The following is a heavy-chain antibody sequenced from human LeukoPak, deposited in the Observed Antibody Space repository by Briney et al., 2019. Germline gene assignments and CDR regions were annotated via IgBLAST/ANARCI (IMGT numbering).Heavy chain of an antibody. D-gene: IGHD5-18*01. CDR3: ARQGYSYGYSGAFDI. CDR1: GYSFTSYW. Sequence: GGALQISCKGAGYSFTSYWIGWGRRMPGKGRGWMGIIYPGDSDTRYSPSFQGQVTISADKSISTAYLQWSSLKASDTAMYYCARQGYSYGYSGAFDIWGQGTMVNVSS. V-gene: IGHV5-51*01. CDR2: IYPGDSDT. J-gene: IGHJ3*02.